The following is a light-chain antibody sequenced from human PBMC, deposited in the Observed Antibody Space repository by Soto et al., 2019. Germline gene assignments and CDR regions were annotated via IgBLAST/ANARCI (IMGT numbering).Light chain of an antibody. CDR1: QSVGSTY. V-gene: IGKV3-20*01. J-gene: IGKJ1*01. CDR3: QQYGDSPWT. Sequence: EIVLTHSPVTLSLSPGERATLSCRARQSVGSTYLAWYQQKPGQAPRLLIYGASSRATGIPDRFSGSGSGTDFTLTISRLEPEDFAVYYCQQYGDSPWTFGQGTKVDIK. CDR2: GAS.